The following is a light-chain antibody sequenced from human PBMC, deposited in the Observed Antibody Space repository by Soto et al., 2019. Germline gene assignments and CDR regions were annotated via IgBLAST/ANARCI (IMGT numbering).Light chain of an antibody. CDR1: VMISTY. Sequence: TQSPVTLSLSQGQRATLSCRASVMISTYVAWYQQKPGQAPRLLIYGASTRATGIPARFSGSGSGTEFTLTISSLQSEDFAVYYCQQHDSWPLTFGGGTKVDIK. CDR3: QQHDSWPLT. CDR2: GAS. J-gene: IGKJ4*01. V-gene: IGKV3-15*01.